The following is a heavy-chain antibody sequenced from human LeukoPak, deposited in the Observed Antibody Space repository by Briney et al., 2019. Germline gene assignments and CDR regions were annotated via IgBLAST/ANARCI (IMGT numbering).Heavy chain of an antibody. D-gene: IGHD3-10*01. J-gene: IGHJ4*02. CDR2: IRYDGSNK. Sequence: GGSPRLSCAASGFTFSSYGMHWVRQAPGEGLEWVAFIRYDGSNKYYADSVKGRFTISRDNSKNTLYLQMNSLRAEDTAVYYCAKDRSVAADLSFDYWGQGTLVTVSS. V-gene: IGHV3-30*02. CDR1: GFTFSSYG. CDR3: AKDRSVAADLSFDY.